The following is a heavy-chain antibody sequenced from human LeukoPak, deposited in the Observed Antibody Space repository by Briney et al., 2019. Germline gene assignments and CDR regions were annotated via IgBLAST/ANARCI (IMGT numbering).Heavy chain of an antibody. D-gene: IGHD3-10*01. CDR1: GFTFSSYA. J-gene: IGHJ3*02. V-gene: IGHV3-23*01. Sequence: PGGSLRLSCAASGFTFSSYAMSWVRQAPGKGLEWVSAISGSGGSTYYADSVKGRFTISRDNSKNTLYLQMNSLRAEDTAVYYCAGGSEDLWDAFDIWGQGTMVTVSS. CDR3: AGGSEDLWDAFDI. CDR2: ISGSGGST.